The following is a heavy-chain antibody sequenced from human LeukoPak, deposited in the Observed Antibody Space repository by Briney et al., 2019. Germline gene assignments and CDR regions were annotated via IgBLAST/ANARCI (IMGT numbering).Heavy chain of an antibody. Sequence: ASVKVSCKASGYTFTGYYMHWVRQAPGQGLEWMGWIIPNSGGTNYAQKFQGRVTMTRDTSISTAYMELSRLRSDDTAVYYCAFSVGATMGFDYWGQGTLVTVPS. V-gene: IGHV1-2*02. J-gene: IGHJ4*02. CDR2: IIPNSGGT. D-gene: IGHD1-26*01. CDR3: AFSVGATMGFDY. CDR1: GYTFTGYY.